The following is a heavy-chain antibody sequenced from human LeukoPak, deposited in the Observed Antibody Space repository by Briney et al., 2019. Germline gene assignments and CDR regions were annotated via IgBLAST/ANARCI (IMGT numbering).Heavy chain of an antibody. CDR1: GGSFSGYY. J-gene: IGHJ3*02. CDR2: INHSGST. V-gene: IGHV4-34*01. Sequence: SETLSLTCAVYGGSFSGYYWSWIRQPPGKGLEWIGEINHSGSTNYNPSLKSRVTISVDTSKNQFSLKLSSVTAADTAVYYCARILRDASDIWGQGTMVTVSS. CDR3: ARILRDASDI. D-gene: IGHD2-21*02.